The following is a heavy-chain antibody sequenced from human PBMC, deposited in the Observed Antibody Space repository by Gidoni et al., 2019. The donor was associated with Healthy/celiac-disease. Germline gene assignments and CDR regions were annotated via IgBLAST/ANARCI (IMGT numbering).Heavy chain of an antibody. V-gene: IGHV3-7*01. CDR3: ARPPRVATILSYYYYYMDV. J-gene: IGHJ6*03. CDR2: IKQDGSEK. D-gene: IGHD5-12*01. CDR1: GFTFSSYW. Sequence: EVQLVESGGGLVQPGGSLRLSCAASGFTFSSYWMSWVRQAPGKGLEWVANIKQDGSEKYYVDSVKGRFTISRDNAKNSLYLQMNSLRAEDTAVYYCARPPRVATILSYYYYYMDVWGKGTTVTVSS.